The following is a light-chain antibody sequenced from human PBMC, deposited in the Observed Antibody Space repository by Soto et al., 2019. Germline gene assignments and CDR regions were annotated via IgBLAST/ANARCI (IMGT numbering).Light chain of an antibody. J-gene: IGLJ2*01. V-gene: IGLV4-69*01. Sequence: QLVLTQSPSASASLGASVKLTCTLSSGHSSYAIAWHQQQPEKGPRYLMKLNSDGSHSKGDGITDRFSGSSSGAERYLTISSLQSEDEADYYCQTWGTGIQVFGRGTKLTVL. CDR3: QTWGTGIQV. CDR2: LNSDGSH. CDR1: SGHSSYA.